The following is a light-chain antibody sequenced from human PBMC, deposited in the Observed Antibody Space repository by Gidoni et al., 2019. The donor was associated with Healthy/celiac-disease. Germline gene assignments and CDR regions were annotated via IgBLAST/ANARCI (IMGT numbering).Light chain of an antibody. CDR2: RNN. V-gene: IGLV1-47*01. J-gene: IGLJ7*01. Sequence: QSVLTQPPSASGPPGQRVTISCSGSSSNIGSNYVYWYQQLPGTAPKLLIYRNNQRPSGVPDRFSGSKSGTSASLAISGLRSEDEADYYCAAWDDSLSVPSAVFGGGTQLTVL. CDR1: SSNIGSNY. CDR3: AAWDDSLSVPSAV.